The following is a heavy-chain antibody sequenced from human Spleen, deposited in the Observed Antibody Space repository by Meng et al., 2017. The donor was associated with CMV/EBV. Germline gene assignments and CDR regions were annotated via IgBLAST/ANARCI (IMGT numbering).Heavy chain of an antibody. CDR2: ISAYNGNT. V-gene: IGHV1-18*01. CDR1: GYIFTKYG. Sequence: ASVKVSCKASGYIFTKYGVNWMRQAPGQGPEWMGWISAYNGNTNYAQNVRGRVTMTTDTSTNTAYMELRSLRSDDTAVYYCANHDWALLGSLVDWGQGTLVTVSS. J-gene: IGHJ4*02. D-gene: IGHD1-26*01. CDR3: ANHDWALLGSLVD.